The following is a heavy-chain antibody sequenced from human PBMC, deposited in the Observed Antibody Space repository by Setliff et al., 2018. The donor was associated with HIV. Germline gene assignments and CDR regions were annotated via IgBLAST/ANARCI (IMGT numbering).Heavy chain of an antibody. CDR3: ARGVAGTWWFDP. D-gene: IGHD6-19*01. Sequence: PSETLSLTCGVSGGSISSSHWWTWVRQPPGKGLEWIGEIYHGGNTNYNPSLKSRVTISVDKSKNQFSLKLISMTAADTAVYYCARGVAGTWWFDPWGQGTLVTV. CDR1: GGSISSSHW. CDR2: IYHGGNT. J-gene: IGHJ5*02. V-gene: IGHV4-4*02.